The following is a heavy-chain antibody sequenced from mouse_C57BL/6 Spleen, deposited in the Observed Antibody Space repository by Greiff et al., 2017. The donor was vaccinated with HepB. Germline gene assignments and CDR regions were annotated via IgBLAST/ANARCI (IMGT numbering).Heavy chain of an antibody. D-gene: IGHD2-3*01. CDR2: INPNNGVT. CDR1: GYTFTDYN. V-gene: IGHV1-18*01. CDR3: ARSGWLLRNYYAMDY. J-gene: IGHJ4*01. Sequence: EVQLQQSGPELVKPGASVKIPCKASGYTFTDYNMDWVKQSHGKSLEWIGDINPNNGVTIYNQKFKGKATLTVDKSSSTAYMELRSLTSEDTAVYYCARSGWLLRNYYAMDYWGQGTSVTVSS.